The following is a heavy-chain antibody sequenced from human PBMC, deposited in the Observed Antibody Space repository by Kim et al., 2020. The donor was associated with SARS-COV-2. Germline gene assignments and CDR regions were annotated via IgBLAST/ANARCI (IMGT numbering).Heavy chain of an antibody. CDR3: ARGHHGHSY. V-gene: IGHV4-59*13. CDR2: IHYSGST. Sequence: SATLSLTCTVSGASISDFYWSWIRQPPGQGLEWIGYIHYSGSTSYNPSLQNRVTLSVDSSKNQFSLKVTSMTVADTAMYYCARGHHGHSYWGQGTLVTVSS. CDR1: GASISDFY. D-gene: IGHD3-3*02. J-gene: IGHJ4*02.